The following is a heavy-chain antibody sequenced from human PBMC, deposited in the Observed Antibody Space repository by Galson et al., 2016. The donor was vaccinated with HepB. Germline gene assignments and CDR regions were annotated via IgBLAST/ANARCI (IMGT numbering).Heavy chain of an antibody. CDR2: ITGGGIST. V-gene: IGHV3-23*01. CDR1: GFKMGNYN. J-gene: IGHJ4*02. CDR3: AKDLRT. Sequence: SLRLSCAASGFKMGNYNMHWVRQAPGKGLEWVSAITGGGISTYYLDSVKGRFVIARDNSKTTLFLQMNNLRAEDTATYYCAKDLRTWGQGTLVTVSS. D-gene: IGHD1-1*01.